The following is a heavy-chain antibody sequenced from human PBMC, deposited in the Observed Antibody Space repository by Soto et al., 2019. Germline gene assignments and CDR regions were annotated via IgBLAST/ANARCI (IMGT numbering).Heavy chain of an antibody. Sequence: EVQLVESGGVVVQPGGSLRLSCAASGFTFDDYAMHWVRQAPGKGLEWVSLISWDGGSTYYADSVKGRFTISRDNSKNSLYLQMNSLRAEDTALYYCAKDPGPGGGSYPHPRHWGQGTLVTVSS. CDR3: AKDPGPGGGSYPHPRH. D-gene: IGHD1-26*01. CDR2: ISWDGGST. J-gene: IGHJ4*02. V-gene: IGHV3-43D*04. CDR1: GFTFDDYA.